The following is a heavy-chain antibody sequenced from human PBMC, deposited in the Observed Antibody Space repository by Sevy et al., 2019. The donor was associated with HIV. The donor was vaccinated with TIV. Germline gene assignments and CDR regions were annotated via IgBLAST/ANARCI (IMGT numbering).Heavy chain of an antibody. Sequence: GGSLRLSCATSGFTFNIYGMSWVRQAPGKGLEWVSTIGGGDTYYADSVKGRFTISRDDSKSAVYLQMNSLRADDTAVYYCAKDGVSRNKLWDWFDPWGQGTLVTVSS. CDR1: GFTFNIYG. J-gene: IGHJ5*02. CDR2: IGGGDT. CDR3: AKDGVSRNKLWDWFDP. D-gene: IGHD2-21*01. V-gene: IGHV3-23*01.